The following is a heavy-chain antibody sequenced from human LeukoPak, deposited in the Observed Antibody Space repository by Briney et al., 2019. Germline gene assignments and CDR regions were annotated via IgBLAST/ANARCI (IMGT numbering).Heavy chain of an antibody. V-gene: IGHV4-31*03. CDR1: GGSISSGGYY. CDR2: IYYSGST. Sequence: PSQTLSLTCTVSGGSISSGGYYWSWIRQHPGKGLEWIGYIYYSGSTYYNPSLKSRLIISVDTSKNQFSLKLSSVTAADTAVYYCARGKDAAGKWLVLRGTWDYWGQGTLVTVSS. D-gene: IGHD6-19*01. CDR3: ARGKDAAGKWLVLRGTWDY. J-gene: IGHJ4*02.